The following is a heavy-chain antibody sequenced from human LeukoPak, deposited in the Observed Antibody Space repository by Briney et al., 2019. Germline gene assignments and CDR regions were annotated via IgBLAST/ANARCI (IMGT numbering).Heavy chain of an antibody. CDR1: GGSISSYY. V-gene: IGHV4-59*12. CDR2: IYYSGST. J-gene: IGHJ3*02. D-gene: IGHD3-10*01. Sequence: SETLSLTCTVSGGSISSYYWSWIRQPPGKGLEWIGYIYYSGSTNYNPSLTSRVTISVDTSKNQFSLKLSSVTAADTAVYYCAREATPRPPLLSAFDIWGQGTMVTVSS. CDR3: AREATPRPPLLSAFDI.